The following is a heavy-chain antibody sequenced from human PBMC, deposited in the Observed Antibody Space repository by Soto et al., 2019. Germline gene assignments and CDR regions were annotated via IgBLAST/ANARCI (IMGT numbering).Heavy chain of an antibody. CDR3: ARGFISKYCTNGVCYMWGAVRYYYYGMDV. CDR1: GGSFSGYY. J-gene: IGHJ6*02. CDR2: INHSGST. D-gene: IGHD2-8*01. V-gene: IGHV4-34*01. Sequence: PSETLSLTCAVYGGSFSGYYWSWIRQPPGKGLEWIGEINHSGSTNYNPSLKSRVTISVDTSKNQFSLKLSSVTAADTAVYYCARGFISKYCTNGVCYMWGAVRYYYYGMDVWGQGTTVTVSS.